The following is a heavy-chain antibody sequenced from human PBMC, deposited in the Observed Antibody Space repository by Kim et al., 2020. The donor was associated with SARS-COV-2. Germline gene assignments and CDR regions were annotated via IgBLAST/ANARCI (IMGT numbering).Heavy chain of an antibody. J-gene: IGHJ4*02. CDR2: IYYTGTT. Sequence: SETLSLTCTVSSGSVSGSSFYLGWIRQPPGQGLQWIGTIYYTGTTWYSPSLQNRVTVSLDTSKNQFSLNLRSVTAADTAVYYCARHTFETGYEYRGQGT. CDR1: SGSVSGSSFY. CDR3: ARHTFETGYEY. D-gene: IGHD5-12*01. V-gene: IGHV4-39*01.